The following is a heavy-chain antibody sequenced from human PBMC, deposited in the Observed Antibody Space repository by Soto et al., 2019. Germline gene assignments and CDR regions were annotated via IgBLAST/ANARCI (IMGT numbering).Heavy chain of an antibody. CDR2: IIPIFGTA. Sequence: QVQLVQSGAEVKKPGSSVKVSCKASGGTFSSYAISWVRQAPGQGLEWMGGIIPIFGTANYAQKFQGRVTITADESTSTAYMEVRSLRSEDTAVYYCARALGYCSGGSCYSQEYNCFDPWGQGTLVTVSS. D-gene: IGHD2-15*01. CDR3: ARALGYCSGGSCYSQEYNCFDP. J-gene: IGHJ5*02. CDR1: GGTFSSYA. V-gene: IGHV1-69*01.